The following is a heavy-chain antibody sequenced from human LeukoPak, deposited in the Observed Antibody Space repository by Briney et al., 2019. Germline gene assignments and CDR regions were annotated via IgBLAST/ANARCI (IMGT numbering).Heavy chain of an antibody. V-gene: IGHV4-4*07. D-gene: IGHD3-10*01. CDR3: ARGRRILLWFGELPRHRGNWFDP. CDR1: GGSISSYY. J-gene: IGHJ5*02. CDR2: IYTSGST. Sequence: PSETLSLTCTVSGGSISSYYWSWIRQPAGKGLEWIGRIYTSGSTNYNPSLKSRVTMSVDTSKNQFSLKLSSVTAADTAVYYCARGRRILLWFGELPRHRGNWFDPWGQGTLVTVSS.